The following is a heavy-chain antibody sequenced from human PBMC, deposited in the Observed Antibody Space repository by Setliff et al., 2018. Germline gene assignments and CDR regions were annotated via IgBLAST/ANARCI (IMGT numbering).Heavy chain of an antibody. CDR3: SRLVRYCTRTTCQRASGAEL. CDR2: ISTYTGNT. J-gene: IGHJ4*02. V-gene: IGHV1-18*01. D-gene: IGHD2-2*01. Sequence: AASVKVSCKASGYTFSSYGITWVRQAPGQGLEWMGWISTYTGNTNYAQKLQGRVTMTTDPSTSTAYLELRSLTSDDTAVYYCSRLVRYCTRTTCQRASGAELWGQGSLVTVSS. CDR1: GYTFSSYG.